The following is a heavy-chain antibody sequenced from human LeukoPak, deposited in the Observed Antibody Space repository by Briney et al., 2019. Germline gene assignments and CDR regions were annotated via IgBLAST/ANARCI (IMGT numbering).Heavy chain of an antibody. D-gene: IGHD3-22*01. V-gene: IGHV4-4*07. Sequence: PSETLSLTCTVSGGSISSYYWSWIRQPAGKGLEWIGRIYTSGSTNYNPSLKSRATMSVDTSKNQFSLKLSSVTAADTAVYYCARVGYDSSGYYYYAFDIWGQGTMVTVSS. CDR3: ARVGYDSSGYYYYAFDI. J-gene: IGHJ3*02. CDR1: GGSISSYY. CDR2: IYTSGST.